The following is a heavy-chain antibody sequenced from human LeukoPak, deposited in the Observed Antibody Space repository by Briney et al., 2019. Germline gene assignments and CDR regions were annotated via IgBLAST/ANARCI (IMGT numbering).Heavy chain of an antibody. CDR3: ARDVKQLSGVDY. Sequence: ASVKVSCKASGHTFTGYYMHWVRQAPGQGLEWMGWINPNSGGTNYAQKFQVRVTMTRDTSISTAYMELSRLRSDDTAVYYCARDVKQLSGVDYWGQGTLVTVSS. J-gene: IGHJ4*02. D-gene: IGHD6-6*01. V-gene: IGHV1-2*02. CDR2: INPNSGGT. CDR1: GHTFTGYY.